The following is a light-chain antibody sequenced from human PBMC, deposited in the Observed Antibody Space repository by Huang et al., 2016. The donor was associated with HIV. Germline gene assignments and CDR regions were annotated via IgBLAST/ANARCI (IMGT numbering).Light chain of an antibody. CDR1: QNINNN. Sequence: VMTQSPASLPVSPGDRATLFCRARQNINNNLSWDQKRPGQAPRLLIYGASTRATGVPPRFSGSRSGTTFTLTITSLQSEDFALYYCQQYDDWPRTFGQGTKVEV. J-gene: IGKJ1*01. CDR3: QQYDDWPRT. V-gene: IGKV3-15*01. CDR2: GAS.